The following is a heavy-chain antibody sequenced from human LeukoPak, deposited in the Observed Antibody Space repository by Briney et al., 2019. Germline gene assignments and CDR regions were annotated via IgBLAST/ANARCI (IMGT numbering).Heavy chain of an antibody. CDR2: IYYSGST. CDR1: GASISSYD. J-gene: IGHJ4*02. CDR3: ARVIYDSSGYYYFDY. Sequence: PSETLSLTCTVSGASISSYDWSWIRQPPGKGLEWIGYIYYSGSTNYNPSLQSRVTISVDPSKNQFSLKLSSVAAADTAGYYCARVIYDSSGYYYFDYWGQGTLVTVSS. V-gene: IGHV4-59*01. D-gene: IGHD3-22*01.